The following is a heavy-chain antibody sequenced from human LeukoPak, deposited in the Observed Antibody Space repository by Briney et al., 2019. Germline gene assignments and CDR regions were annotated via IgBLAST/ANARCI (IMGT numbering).Heavy chain of an antibody. CDR3: AKSVRYFDWSLGRFDY. CDR2: ISCSGGST. J-gene: IGHJ4*02. D-gene: IGHD3-9*01. CDR1: GFTFSSYA. Sequence: PGGSLRLSCAASGFTFSSYAMSWVRQARGKGLEWVSAISCSGGSTYCADSVKGRFTISRENSKNTVYLQMNRLSAEARAVYYCAKSVRYFDWSLGRFDYWGQGTLVTVSS. V-gene: IGHV3-23*01.